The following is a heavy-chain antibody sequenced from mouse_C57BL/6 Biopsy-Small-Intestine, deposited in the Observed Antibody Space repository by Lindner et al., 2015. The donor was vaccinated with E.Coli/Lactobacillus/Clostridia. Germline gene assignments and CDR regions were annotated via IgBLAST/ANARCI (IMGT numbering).Heavy chain of an antibody. CDR1: GYTFTNYW. J-gene: IGHJ4*01. CDR2: IYPGGGYT. V-gene: IGHV1-63*01. CDR3: ARQNYDAMDY. Sequence: VQLQESGAELVRPGTSVKMSCKASGYTFTNYWIGWAKQRPGHGLEWIGDIYPGGGYTNYNEKFKGKATLTADKSSSTAYMQFSSLTSEDSAIYYCARQNYDAMDYWGQGTPVTVSS.